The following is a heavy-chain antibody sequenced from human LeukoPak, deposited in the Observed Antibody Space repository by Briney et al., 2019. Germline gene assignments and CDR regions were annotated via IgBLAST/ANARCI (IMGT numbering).Heavy chain of an antibody. CDR2: IKEGGSDE. J-gene: IGHJ4*02. CDR1: GFTFSTYW. D-gene: IGHD3-10*02. V-gene: IGHV3-7*02. CDR3: ASVNVPVTSH. Sequence: PGGSLRLSCAASGFTFSTYWMSWVRQAPGKGLEWVANIKEGGSDENYVDSVKGRFTISRDNAKDSLYLQLNSLRAEDTAVYYCASVNVPVTSHWGQGTLVTVSS.